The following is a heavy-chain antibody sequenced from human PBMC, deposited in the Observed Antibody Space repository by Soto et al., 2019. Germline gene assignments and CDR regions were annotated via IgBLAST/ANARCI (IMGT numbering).Heavy chain of an antibody. V-gene: IGHV4-4*02. J-gene: IGHJ3*02. D-gene: IGHD3-10*01. CDR3: ASKVGDLLADAFDI. Sequence: QMQLQESGPGLVKPSGTLSLTCAVSGASISSRKWWSWVRQTPGKGLEWIGEIYHSGSTNHSPSLKSLLTISVDKSKNQFSMKLSSVTAADTAVYYCASKVGDLLADAFDIWGQGTMVTVSS. CDR1: GASISSRKW. CDR2: IYHSGST.